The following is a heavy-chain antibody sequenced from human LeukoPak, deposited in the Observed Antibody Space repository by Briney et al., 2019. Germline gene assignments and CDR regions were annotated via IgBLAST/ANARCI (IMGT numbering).Heavy chain of an antibody. V-gene: IGHV1-8*01. D-gene: IGHD3-9*01. CDR1: GYTFTSYD. CDR2: MNPNSGNT. Sequence: GASVKVSFKASGYTFTSYDINWGRQATGQGLEWMGWMNPNSGNTGYAQKFQGRVTMTRNTSISTAYMELSSLRSEDTAVYYCARGLLRYFDWLSHSSDSNFDYWGQGTLVTVSS. CDR3: ARGLLRYFDWLSHSSDSNFDY. J-gene: IGHJ4*02.